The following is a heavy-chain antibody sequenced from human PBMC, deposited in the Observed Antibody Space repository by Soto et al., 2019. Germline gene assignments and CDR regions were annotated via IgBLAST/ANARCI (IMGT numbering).Heavy chain of an antibody. CDR3: AKGKSAGGIDWCDR. D-gene: IGHD2-21*01. CDR2: LIGGHYGT. CDR1: GFTLQNYA. V-gene: IGHV3-23*01. J-gene: IGHJ5*02. Sequence: GGSLRLSCTASGFTLQNYAMAWVRQAPGKGLEWVSTLIGGHYGTAYSYSVKGRSTVSRDNSKNCLYLQMNSLGVEDTAMYFGAKGKSAGGIDWCDRWGMGSLVNVSS.